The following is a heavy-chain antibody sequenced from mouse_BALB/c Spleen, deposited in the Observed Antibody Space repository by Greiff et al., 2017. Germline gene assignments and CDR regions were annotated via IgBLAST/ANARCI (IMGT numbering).Heavy chain of an antibody. V-gene: IGHV7-3*02. CDR3: ARVDDYDDYAMDY. Sequence: EVKLMESGGGLVQPGGSLRLSCATSGFTFTDYYMSWVRQPPGKALEWLGFIRNKANGYTTEYSASVKGRFTISRDNSQSILYLQMNTLRAEDSATYYCARVDDYDDYAMDYWGQGTSVTVSS. J-gene: IGHJ4*01. CDR2: IRNKANGYTT. D-gene: IGHD2-4*01. CDR1: GFTFTDYY.